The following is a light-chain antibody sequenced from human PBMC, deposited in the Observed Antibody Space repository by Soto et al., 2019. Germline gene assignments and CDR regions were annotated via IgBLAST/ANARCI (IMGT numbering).Light chain of an antibody. Sequence: QSALTQPASVSGSPGQSITISCTGTSSDIGRYNYVSWYQQYPGKAPKFMIYDVSNRPSGVSNRFSGSKSGNTAFLTISGLQAEDEADYYCSSYISSSTYVFGTGTKLTVL. V-gene: IGLV2-14*03. CDR1: SSDIGRYNY. CDR3: SSYISSSTYV. CDR2: DVS. J-gene: IGLJ1*01.